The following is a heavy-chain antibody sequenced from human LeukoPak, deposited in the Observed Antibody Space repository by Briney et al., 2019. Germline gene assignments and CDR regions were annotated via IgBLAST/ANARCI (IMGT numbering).Heavy chain of an antibody. D-gene: IGHD3-16*01. CDR2: IDPNSGGT. Sequence: VASVKVSCKASGYTFTGHFIHWVRQAPGQGLEWVGWIDPNSGGTKYAQKFQGRVTMTRDTSISTAYMELRSLRSDDTAVYYCARGNRTRLRLGVTAWHYWGQGTLVTVSS. CDR1: GYTFTGHF. J-gene: IGHJ4*02. CDR3: ARGNRTRLRLGVTAWHY. V-gene: IGHV1-2*02.